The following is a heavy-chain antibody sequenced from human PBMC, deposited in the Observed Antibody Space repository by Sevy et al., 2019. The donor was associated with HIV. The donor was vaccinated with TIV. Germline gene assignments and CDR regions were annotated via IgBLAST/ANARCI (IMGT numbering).Heavy chain of an antibody. V-gene: IGHV3-11*01. CDR2: FSGSGDVTK. D-gene: IGHD4-17*01. J-gene: IGHJ6*02. Sequence: GGSLRLSCAASGFILSDYYMSWVRQAPGKGLEWVSNFSGSGDVTKYYADFVKGRFTISRDNTKNSLYLQMNSLRAEDTAVYYCARDHVKDGDLGDYYYYAMDVWGQGTTVTVSS. CDR1: GFILSDYY. CDR3: ARDHVKDGDLGDYYYYAMDV.